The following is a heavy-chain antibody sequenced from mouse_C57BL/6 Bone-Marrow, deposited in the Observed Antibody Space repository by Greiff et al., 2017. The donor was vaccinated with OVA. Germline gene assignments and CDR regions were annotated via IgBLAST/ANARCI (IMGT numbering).Heavy chain of an antibody. J-gene: IGHJ2*01. Sequence: EVQVVESGGGLVKPGGSLKLSCAASGFTFSDYGMHWVRQAPEKGLEWVAYISSGSSTIYYADTVKGRFTISRDNAKNTLFLQMTSLRSEDTAMYYCARGGYYGSSLYFDYWGQGTTLTVSS. D-gene: IGHD1-1*01. CDR1: GFTFSDYG. CDR2: ISSGSSTI. V-gene: IGHV5-17*01. CDR3: ARGGYYGSSLYFDY.